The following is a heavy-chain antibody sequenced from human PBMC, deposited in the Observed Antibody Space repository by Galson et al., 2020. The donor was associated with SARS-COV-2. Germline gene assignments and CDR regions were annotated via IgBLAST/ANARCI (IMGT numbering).Heavy chain of an antibody. CDR1: GDTVSSNSAA. V-gene: IGHV6-1*01. CDR3: ARALLTGMNILYYHGMDV. D-gene: IGHD3-9*01. Sequence: SQTLSLTCAISGDTVSSNSAAWNWIRQSPSRGLEWLGRTYYRSKWYNDYAVSVNSRITINPDTSKNQFSLQLNSVTPEDTAVYYCARALLTGMNILYYHGMDVWGPGTTVTVSS. J-gene: IGHJ6*02. CDR2: TYYRSKWYN.